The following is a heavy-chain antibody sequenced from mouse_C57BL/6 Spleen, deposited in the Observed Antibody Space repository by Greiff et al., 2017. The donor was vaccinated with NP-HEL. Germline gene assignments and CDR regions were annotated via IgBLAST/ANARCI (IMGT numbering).Heavy chain of an antibody. CDR2: INPSNGGT. D-gene: IGHD1-1*01. CDR1: GYTFTSYW. J-gene: IGHJ2*01. CDR3: ARGVVVAHFDY. V-gene: IGHV1-53*01. Sequence: QVQLQQPGTELVKPGASVKLSCKASGYTFTSYWMHWVKQRPGQGLEWIGNINPSNGGTNYNEKFKSKATLTVDKSSRPAYMQLSSLTSEDSAVYYCARGVVVAHFDYWGKGTTLTVSS.